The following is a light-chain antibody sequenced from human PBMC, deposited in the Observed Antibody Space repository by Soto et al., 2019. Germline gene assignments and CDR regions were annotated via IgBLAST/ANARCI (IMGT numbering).Light chain of an antibody. CDR2: STS. CDR1: SSNIGSNT. Sequence: QAVVTRPPSASGTPGQIVAISCSGSSSNIGSNTVTWYQQLPGTAPKLLIYSTSQRSSGVPGRFSGSKSGASASLSISGLQSEDEADYYCAAWDDRLDVYVFGTGTKVTVL. V-gene: IGLV1-44*01. CDR3: AAWDDRLDVYV. J-gene: IGLJ1*01.